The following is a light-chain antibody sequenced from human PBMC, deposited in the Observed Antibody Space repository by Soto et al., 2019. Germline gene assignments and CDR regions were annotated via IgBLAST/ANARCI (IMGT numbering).Light chain of an antibody. CDR3: ISYTSSSTVV. V-gene: IGLV2-14*01. Sequence: QSALTQPASVSASPGQSITVSCTGTSSDIGAYNYVSWYQQHPGKAPKLMIYEVSNRPSGVSNRFSASKSGNTAFLTISVLQADDDADYFCISYTSSSTVVFGGGTKLTVL. CDR1: SSDIGAYNY. CDR2: EVS. J-gene: IGLJ3*02.